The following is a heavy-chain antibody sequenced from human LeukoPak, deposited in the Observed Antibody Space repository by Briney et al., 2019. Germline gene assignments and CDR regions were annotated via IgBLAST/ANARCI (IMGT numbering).Heavy chain of an antibody. J-gene: IGHJ4*02. Sequence: PGGSLRLSCAASGFTFSSYSMNWVRQAPGKGLEWVSAISGSGGSTYYADSMKGRFTISKDNSKNTLYLQMNSLRAEDTAIYYCAKDLGGYIWSLFDYWGQGTLVTVSS. V-gene: IGHV3-23*01. CDR2: ISGSGGST. CDR1: GFTFSSYS. CDR3: AKDLGGYIWSLFDY. D-gene: IGHD2-15*01.